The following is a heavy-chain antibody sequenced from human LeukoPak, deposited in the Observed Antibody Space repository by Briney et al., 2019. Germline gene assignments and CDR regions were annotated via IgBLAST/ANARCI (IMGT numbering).Heavy chain of an antibody. V-gene: IGHV3-23*01. J-gene: IGHJ6*02. CDR1: GFTFSSYA. D-gene: IGHD3-22*01. CDR3: AKDKEDSSGYYYYYYYGMDV. CDR2: ISGSGGST. Sequence: GGSLRLSCAASGFTFSSYAMSWVRQAPGKGLEWVSAISGSGGSTYYADSVKGRFTISRDNSKNTLYLQMNSLRAEDTAVYYCAKDKEDSSGYYYYYYYGMDVWGQGTTVTVSS.